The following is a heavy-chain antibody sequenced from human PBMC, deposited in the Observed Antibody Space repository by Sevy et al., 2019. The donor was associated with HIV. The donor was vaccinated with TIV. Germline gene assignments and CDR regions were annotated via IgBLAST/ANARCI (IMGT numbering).Heavy chain of an antibody. V-gene: IGHV3-30*02. J-gene: IGHJ6*02. D-gene: IGHD3-10*01. CDR2: TRHDETAK. CDR1: GFNFAIYG. CDR3: ARDGVYYGMDV. Sequence: GGSLRLSCAVSGFNFAIYGFHWVRQAPGKGLEWVANTRHDETAKYYVDSVKGRFTVSRDNSKNTVFLQMNSLTPDDTGTYYWARDGVYYGMDVWGLGTTVTVSS.